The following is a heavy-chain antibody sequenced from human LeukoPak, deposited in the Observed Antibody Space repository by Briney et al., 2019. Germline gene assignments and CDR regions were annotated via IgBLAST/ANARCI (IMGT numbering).Heavy chain of an antibody. CDR1: GFTLSWYD. Sequence: GGSLRLSCAASGFTLSWYDIHWVRQPPGKGLEWVAGFGTAGDRYYLASVKGRFTISREDAMNVFYLQLNSLRAGDTAVYYCARGAYGGDNWHFDLWGRGTLVTVSS. J-gene: IGHJ2*01. CDR3: ARGAYGGDNWHFDL. D-gene: IGHD2-21*01. V-gene: IGHV3-13*01. CDR2: FGTAGDR.